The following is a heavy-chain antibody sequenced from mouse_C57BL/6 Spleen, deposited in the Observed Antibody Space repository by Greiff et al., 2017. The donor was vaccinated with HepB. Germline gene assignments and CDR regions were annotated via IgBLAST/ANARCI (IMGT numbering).Heavy chain of an antibody. J-gene: IGHJ1*03. D-gene: IGHD1-1*01. Sequence: EVKLMESGGDLVKPGGSLKLSCAASGFTFSSYGMSWVRQTPDKRLEWVAYISNGGGSTYYPDTVKGRFTISRDNAKNTLYLQMSRLKSEDTAMYYCARRGGSSYGYFDVWGTGTTVTVSS. CDR3: ARRGGSSYGYFDV. CDR1: GFTFSSYG. CDR2: ISNGGGST. V-gene: IGHV5-12*01.